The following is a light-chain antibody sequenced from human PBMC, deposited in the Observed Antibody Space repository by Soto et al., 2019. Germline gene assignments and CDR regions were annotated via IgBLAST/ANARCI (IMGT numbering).Light chain of an antibody. CDR3: QQYKSWTLT. CDR2: GAS. J-gene: IGKJ4*01. Sequence: EIVMTQSPATLSVSPGERATLSCRASQSISSNLAWFQQKPDQAPRLLIYGASARAPGVPARFSGSGSGTEFTLTISSLQSEDFAVYYCQQYKSWTLTFGGGTKVDIK. CDR1: QSISSN. V-gene: IGKV3-15*01.